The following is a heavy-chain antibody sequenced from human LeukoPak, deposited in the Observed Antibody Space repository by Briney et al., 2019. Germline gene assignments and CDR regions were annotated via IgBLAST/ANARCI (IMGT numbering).Heavy chain of an antibody. CDR2: IYTSGST. J-gene: IGHJ3*02. CDR3: ARPGRDYYDSSGYDAFDT. V-gene: IGHV4-61*02. Sequence: SETLSLTCTVSGGSISSGSYYWSWIRQPAGKGLEWIGRIYTSGSTNYNPSLKSRVTISVDTSKNQFSLKLSSVTAADTAVYYCARPGRDYYDSSGYDAFDTWGQGTMVTVSS. D-gene: IGHD3-22*01. CDR1: GGSISSGSYY.